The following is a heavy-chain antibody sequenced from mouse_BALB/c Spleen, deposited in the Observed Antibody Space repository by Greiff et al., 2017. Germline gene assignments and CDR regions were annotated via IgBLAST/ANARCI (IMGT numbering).Heavy chain of an antibody. CDR1: GITFSSYA. J-gene: IGHJ4*01. Sequence: EVKLMESGGGLVKPGGSLKLSCAASGITFSSYAMSWVRQTPEKRLEWVASISSGGSTYYPDSVKGRFTISRDNARNILYLQMSSLRSEDTAMYYCARDTTVVARDYAMDYWGQGTSVTVSS. CDR3: ARDTTVVARDYAMDY. CDR2: ISSGGST. V-gene: IGHV5-6-5*01. D-gene: IGHD1-1*01.